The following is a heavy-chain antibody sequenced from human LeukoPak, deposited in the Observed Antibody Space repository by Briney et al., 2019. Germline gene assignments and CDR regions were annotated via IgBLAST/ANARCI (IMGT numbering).Heavy chain of an antibody. CDR3: ATVRTSSGWTLDY. V-gene: IGHV1-69*06. D-gene: IGHD6-19*01. Sequence: SVKVSCKASGGTFSSHAINWVRQAPGQGLEWMGGIVPIFGTANSAQKFRGRVTITADKSTSTAYMELSSLRSEDTAMYYCATVRTSSGWTLDYWGQGTLVTVSS. CDR2: IVPIFGTA. CDR1: GGTFSSHA. J-gene: IGHJ4*02.